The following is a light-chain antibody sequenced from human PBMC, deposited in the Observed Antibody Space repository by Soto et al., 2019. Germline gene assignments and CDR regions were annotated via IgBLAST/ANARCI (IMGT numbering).Light chain of an antibody. Sequence: EIVMTHSPATLSVSPGERATLSCRASQGVSSNLAWYQQTPGQAPRLLIYGASTRAAGIPARFSGSGSGTEFTRTISSLQSEDFAVYYCQHGRTFGQGTKVEIK. CDR2: GAS. CDR1: QGVSSN. CDR3: QHGRT. V-gene: IGKV3-15*01. J-gene: IGKJ1*01.